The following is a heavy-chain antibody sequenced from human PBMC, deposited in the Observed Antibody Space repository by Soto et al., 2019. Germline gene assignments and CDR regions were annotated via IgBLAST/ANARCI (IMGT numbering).Heavy chain of an antibody. Sequence: LRLSCAASGFTFSSYGMHWVRQAPGKGLEWVAVISYDGSNKYYADSVKGRFTISRDNSKNTLYLQMNSLRAEDTAVYYCAKDGDYYDSSGYYSNWFDPWGQGTLVTVSS. J-gene: IGHJ5*02. CDR3: AKDGDYYDSSGYYSNWFDP. V-gene: IGHV3-30*18. CDR2: ISYDGSNK. D-gene: IGHD3-22*01. CDR1: GFTFSSYG.